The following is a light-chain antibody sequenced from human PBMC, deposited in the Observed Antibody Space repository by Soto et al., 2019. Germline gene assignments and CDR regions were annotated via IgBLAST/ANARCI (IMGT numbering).Light chain of an antibody. CDR3: GTSDTSLRAADVV. J-gene: IGLJ2*01. Sequence: QSVLTQPPSVSAAPGQEVSISCSGTRSNIGNNYVSWYQHLPGTAPKLLIYDNNERPSGIPDRFSGSKSGTSAALGITGLQTGDEAAYYCGTSDTSLRAADVVFGGGTKLTVL. CDR1: RSNIGNNY. V-gene: IGLV1-51*01. CDR2: DNN.